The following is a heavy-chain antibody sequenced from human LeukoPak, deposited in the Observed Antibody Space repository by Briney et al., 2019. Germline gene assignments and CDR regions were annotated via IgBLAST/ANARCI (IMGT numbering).Heavy chain of an antibody. CDR3: ARRGPPRGSDI. V-gene: IGHV4-39*01. J-gene: IGHJ3*02. Sequence: PSETLSLTCTVSGGSISSSIYHWGWIRQPPGEGLEWIGSIYYTGTTYYNPSLRSRLTMSVDTSNNQFSLKLTSVTAADTAVYYCARRGPPRGSDIWGQGAMVTVSS. CDR2: IYYTGTT. CDR1: GGSISSSIYH. D-gene: IGHD3-10*01.